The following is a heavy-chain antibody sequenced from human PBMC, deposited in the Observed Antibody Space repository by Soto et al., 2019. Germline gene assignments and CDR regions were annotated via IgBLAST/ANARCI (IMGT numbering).Heavy chain of an antibody. CDR2: SSAYNGNT. CDR1: RDTYTHYD. V-gene: IGHV1-18*01. CDR3: ARGVSPENYYYYGTDV. J-gene: IGHJ6*02. Sequence: SLKVSCPASRDTYTHYDSSWVRQAPGKGLEWMGWSSAYNGNTNYAQKLQGRVTMTTDTSTSTAYMELRSLRSDDTAVYYCARGVSPENYYYYGTDVWG.